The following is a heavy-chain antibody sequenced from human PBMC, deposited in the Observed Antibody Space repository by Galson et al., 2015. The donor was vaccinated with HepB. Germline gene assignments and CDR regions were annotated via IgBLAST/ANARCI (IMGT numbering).Heavy chain of an antibody. CDR3: ARETKGAGPPLTHFDY. J-gene: IGHJ4*02. Sequence: SVKVSCKASGYTFTSYYMHWVRQAPGQGLEWMGIINPSGGSTSYAQKFQGRVTMTRDTSTSTVYMELSSLRSEDTAVYYCARETKGAGPPLTHFDYWGQGTLVTVSS. CDR1: GYTFTSYY. D-gene: IGHD6-19*01. CDR2: INPSGGST. V-gene: IGHV1-46*01.